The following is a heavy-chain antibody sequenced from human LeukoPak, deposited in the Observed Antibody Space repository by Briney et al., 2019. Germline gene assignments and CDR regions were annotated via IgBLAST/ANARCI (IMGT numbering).Heavy chain of an antibody. CDR1: GGSFSGYY. D-gene: IGHD5-12*01. J-gene: IGHJ5*02. CDR2: INHSGST. CDR3: ARGARTPSGYGSRTAGRANWFDP. Sequence: PSETLSLTCAVYGGSFSGYYWSWIRQPPGKGLEWIGEINHSGSTNYNPSLKSRVTVSVDTSKNQFSLKLSSVTAADTAVYYCARGARTPSGYGSRTAGRANWFDPWGQGTLVTVSS. V-gene: IGHV4-34*01.